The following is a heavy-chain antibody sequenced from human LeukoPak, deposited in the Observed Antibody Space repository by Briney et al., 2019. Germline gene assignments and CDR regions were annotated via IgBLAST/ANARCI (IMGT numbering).Heavy chain of an antibody. CDR3: ARDLDGFEY. V-gene: IGHV6-1*01. CDR2: TYYRSKWYN. J-gene: IGHJ4*02. CDR1: GDSVSSNSAA. Sequence: SQTLSLTFAISGDSVSSNSAAWNWIRQSPSSGLQWLGRTYYRSKWYNDYAVSVQSRITINPDISKNQLSLQLNSVTPEDTAVYYCARDLDGFEYWGQGTLVTVSS.